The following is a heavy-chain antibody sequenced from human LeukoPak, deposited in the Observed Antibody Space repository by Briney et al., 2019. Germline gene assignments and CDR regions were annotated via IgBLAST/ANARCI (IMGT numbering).Heavy chain of an antibody. CDR1: GFTVSSNY. CDR2: IKQDGSEK. J-gene: IGHJ6*03. Sequence: GVSLRLSCAASGFTVSSNYMSWVRQAPGKGLEWVANIKQDGSEKPYVDSVKGGFTISRDNAKNSLYLQMNSLRAEDTAVYYCARERAGERPRPLLSYYYMDVWGKGTTVTMSS. D-gene: IGHD3-16*01. CDR3: ARERAGERPRPLLSYYYMDV. V-gene: IGHV3-7*01.